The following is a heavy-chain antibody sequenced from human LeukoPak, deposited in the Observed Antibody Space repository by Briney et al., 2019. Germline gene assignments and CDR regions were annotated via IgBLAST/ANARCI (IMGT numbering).Heavy chain of an antibody. J-gene: IGHJ4*02. CDR3: ARVVIGYFDY. D-gene: IGHD3-22*01. CDR1: GFTFSDYG. V-gene: IGHV3-30*02. CDR2: IRYDGSDK. Sequence: PGGSLRLSCAASGFTFSDYGMHWVRQAPGKGLEWVAFIRYDGSDKYYVDSVRGRFSISRDNSKNTVYLQMNSLRVEDTAVYYCARVVIGYFDYWGQGTLVTVSS.